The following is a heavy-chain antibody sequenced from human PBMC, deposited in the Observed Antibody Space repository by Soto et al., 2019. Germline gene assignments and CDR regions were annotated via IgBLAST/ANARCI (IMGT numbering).Heavy chain of an antibody. D-gene: IGHD5-18*01. Sequence: SETLSLTCTVSGGSISSSSYYWGWIRQPPGKGLEWIGSIYYSGSTYYNPSLKSRVTISVDTSKNQFSLTLSSVTAADTAVYYCASHPRYSYGYGPHRLDYWGQGTLVTVSS. CDR3: ASHPRYSYGYGPHRLDY. V-gene: IGHV4-39*01. J-gene: IGHJ4*02. CDR1: GGSISSSSYY. CDR2: IYYSGST.